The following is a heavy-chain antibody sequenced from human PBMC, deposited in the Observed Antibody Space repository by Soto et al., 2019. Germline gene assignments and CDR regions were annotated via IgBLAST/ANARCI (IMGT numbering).Heavy chain of an antibody. CDR2: ISGSGGST. V-gene: IGHV3-23*01. Sequence: LRLSCAASGFTFSSYAMSWVRQAPGKGLEWVSAISGSGGSTYYADSVKGRFTISRDNSKDTLYLQMNSPRAEDTAVYYCAKEIAARPGGMDVWGQGTTVTVSS. D-gene: IGHD6-6*01. CDR1: GFTFSSYA. CDR3: AKEIAARPGGMDV. J-gene: IGHJ6*02.